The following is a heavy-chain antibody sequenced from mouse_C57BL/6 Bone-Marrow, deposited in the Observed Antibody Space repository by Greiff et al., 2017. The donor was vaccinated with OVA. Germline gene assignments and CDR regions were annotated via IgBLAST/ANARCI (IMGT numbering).Heavy chain of an antibody. V-gene: IGHV1-42*01. CDR3: ARLGGYGWFAY. Sequence: EVQRVESGPELVKPGASVKISCKASGYSFTGYYMNWVKQSPEKSLEWIGEINPSTGGTTYNQKFKAKATLTVDKSSSTAYMQLKSLTSEDSAVYYCARLGGYGWFAYWGQGTLVTVSA. CDR2: INPSTGGT. D-gene: IGHD2-2*01. CDR1: GYSFTGYY. J-gene: IGHJ3*01.